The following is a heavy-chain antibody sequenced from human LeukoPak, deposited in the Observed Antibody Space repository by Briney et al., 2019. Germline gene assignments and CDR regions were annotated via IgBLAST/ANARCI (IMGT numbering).Heavy chain of an antibody. D-gene: IGHD4-17*01. CDR3: ARSTTVTHGGFDY. CDR1: GGSISSYY. V-gene: IGHV4-59*01. J-gene: IGHJ4*02. Sequence: SETLSLTCTVSGGSISSYYWSWIRQPPGKGLEWIGYIYYSGSTNYNPSLKSRVTISVDTSKNQFSLKLSSVTAADTAVYYCARSTTVTHGGFDYWGQGTLVTVSS. CDR2: IYYSGST.